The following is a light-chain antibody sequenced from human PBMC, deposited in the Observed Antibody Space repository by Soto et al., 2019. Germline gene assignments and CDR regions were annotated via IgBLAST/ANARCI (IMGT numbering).Light chain of an antibody. V-gene: IGKV3-20*01. Sequence: EIVLTQSPGTLSLSPGERATLSCRASQSVSSSYLAWYQQKPGQAPRLLIYGAFNRATGIPDRFSGSGSGTDFTLTINRLEPEDFAMYFCQQYGSSPWTFGQGTKVDIK. CDR2: GAF. CDR3: QQYGSSPWT. CDR1: QSVSSSY. J-gene: IGKJ1*01.